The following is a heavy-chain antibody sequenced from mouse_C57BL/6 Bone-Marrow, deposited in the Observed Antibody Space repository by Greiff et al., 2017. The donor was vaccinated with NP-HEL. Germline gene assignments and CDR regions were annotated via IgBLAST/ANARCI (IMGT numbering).Heavy chain of an antibody. V-gene: IGHV1-74*01. CDR1: GYTFTSYW. CDR3: AIEGSMGKSIFFYAMDY. CDR2: IHPSDSDT. D-gene: IGHD2-10*02. J-gene: IGHJ4*01. Sequence: VQLKQPGAELVKPGASVKVSCKASGYTFTSYWMHWVKQRPGQGLEWIGRIHPSDSDTNYNQKFKGKATLTVDKSSSTAYMQLSSLTSEDSAVYYCAIEGSMGKSIFFYAMDYWGQGTSVTVSS.